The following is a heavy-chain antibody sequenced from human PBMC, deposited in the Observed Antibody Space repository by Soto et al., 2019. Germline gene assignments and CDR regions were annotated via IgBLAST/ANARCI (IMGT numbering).Heavy chain of an antibody. V-gene: IGHV3-30-3*01. CDR1: GFTFSSYA. D-gene: IGHD4-17*01. CDR2: ISYDGSNK. Sequence: GGSLRLSCAASGFTFSSYAMHWVRQAPGKGLEWVAVISYDGSNKYYADSVKGRFTISRDNSKNTLYLQMNSLRAEDTAVYYCARDREGDYDYYYYGMDVWGQGTTVTVSS. CDR3: ARDREGDYDYYYYGMDV. J-gene: IGHJ6*02.